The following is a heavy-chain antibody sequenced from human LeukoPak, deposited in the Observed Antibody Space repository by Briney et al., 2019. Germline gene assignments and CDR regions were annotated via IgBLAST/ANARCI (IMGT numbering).Heavy chain of an antibody. CDR2: INHSGST. Sequence: RPSEALSLTCAVYGRSLSGYYWSWIRQPPGKGLEWNGEINHSGSTNYNPSLKSRVTISVDTSKNQFSLKLSSVTAADTAVYYCARHLGGYGDQNWFDHWGQGTLVTVSS. CDR3: ARHLGGYGDQNWFDH. V-gene: IGHV4-34*01. D-gene: IGHD4-17*01. J-gene: IGHJ5*02. CDR1: GRSLSGYY.